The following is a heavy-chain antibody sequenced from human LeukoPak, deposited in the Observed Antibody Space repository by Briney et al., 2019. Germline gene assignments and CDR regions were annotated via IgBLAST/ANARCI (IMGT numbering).Heavy chain of an antibody. V-gene: IGHV3-7*01. CDR1: EFTFSGHQ. J-gene: IGHJ3*01. CDR3: ARDWRHDNAFDL. CDR2: IIQDGSEE. Sequence: SGGSLRLSCAASEFTFSGHQMSWVRQAPGKGPEWVAKIIQDGSEEYYLDSVKGRFIISRDNGKNSLYLEMNSQRVEDAAVYYCARDWRHDNAFDLWGRGTMVTVSS. D-gene: IGHD3-22*01.